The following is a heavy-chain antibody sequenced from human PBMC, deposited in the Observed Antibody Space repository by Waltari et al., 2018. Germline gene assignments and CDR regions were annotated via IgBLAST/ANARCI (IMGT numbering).Heavy chain of an antibody. CDR3: ARVREYSGYDFTDY. Sequence: QVQLQESGPGLVKPSETLSLTCTVSGGSISSHYWSWIRQPPGKGLEWIGYIYYSGSTNYNPSLKSRVTISVDTSKNQFSLKLSSVTAADTAVYYCARVREYSGYDFTDYWGQGTLVTVSS. V-gene: IGHV4-59*11. J-gene: IGHJ4*02. CDR2: IYYSGST. D-gene: IGHD5-12*01. CDR1: GGSISSHY.